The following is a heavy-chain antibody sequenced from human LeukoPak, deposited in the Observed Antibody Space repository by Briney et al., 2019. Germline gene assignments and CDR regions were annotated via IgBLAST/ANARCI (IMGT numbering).Heavy chain of an antibody. V-gene: IGHV3-23*01. CDR1: GFTFSSYA. Sequence: GGSLRLCCAASGFTFSSYAMSWVRQAPGKGLEWVSAISGSGGSTYYADSVKGRFTISRDNSKNTLYLQMNSLRAEDTAVYYCAKAKYYDFWSGYYPDYWGQGTLVTVSS. CDR2: ISGSGGST. J-gene: IGHJ4*02. D-gene: IGHD3-3*01. CDR3: AKAKYYDFWSGYYPDY.